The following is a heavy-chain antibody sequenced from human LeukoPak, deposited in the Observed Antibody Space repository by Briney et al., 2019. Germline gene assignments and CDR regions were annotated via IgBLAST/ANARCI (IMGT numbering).Heavy chain of an antibody. J-gene: IGHJ4*02. Sequence: ASVKVSCKASGYTFTGYYMHWVRQAPGQGLEWMGWINPNSGGTNYAQKFQGRVTMTRDTSISTAYMELSRLRSDDTAVYYCARVLTRIAAAFDYWGQGTLVTVSS. D-gene: IGHD6-13*01. CDR3: ARVLTRIAAAFDY. V-gene: IGHV1-2*02. CDR2: INPNSGGT. CDR1: GYTFTGYY.